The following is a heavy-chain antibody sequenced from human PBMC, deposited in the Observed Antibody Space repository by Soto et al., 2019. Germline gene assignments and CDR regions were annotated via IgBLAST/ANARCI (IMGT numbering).Heavy chain of an antibody. Sequence: SVKPSCKAPGGAFSSYAMRWVRQAPGQGLEWMGGIIPIFGTANYAQKFQGRVTITADESTSTAYMELSSLRSEDTAVYYCARDLRYGDHVFDYWGQGTLVTVSS. CDR2: IIPIFGTA. J-gene: IGHJ4*02. V-gene: IGHV1-69*13. CDR3: ARDLRYGDHVFDY. D-gene: IGHD4-17*01. CDR1: GGAFSSYA.